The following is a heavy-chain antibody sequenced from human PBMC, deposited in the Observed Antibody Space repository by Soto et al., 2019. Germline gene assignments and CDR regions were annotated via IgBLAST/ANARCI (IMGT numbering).Heavy chain of an antibody. D-gene: IGHD3-3*01. Sequence: GASVKVSCKASGGTFSSYAISWVRQAPGQGLEWMGGIIPIFGTANYAQKFQGRVTITADESTSTAYMELSSLRSEDTAVYYCARASFRGSLRFLEWLLSYWGQGTLVTVSS. CDR3: ARASFRGSLRFLEWLLSY. J-gene: IGHJ4*02. CDR2: IIPIFGTA. CDR1: GGTFSSYA. V-gene: IGHV1-69*13.